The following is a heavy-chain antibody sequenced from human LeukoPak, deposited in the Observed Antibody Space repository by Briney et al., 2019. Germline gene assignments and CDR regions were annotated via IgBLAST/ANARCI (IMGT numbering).Heavy chain of an antibody. Sequence: PSETLSLTCTVPGGSTSSYYWSWIRQPPGKGLERIGYIYYSGSTNYNPSLKSRVTISVDTSKNQFSPKLSSVTAADTAVYYCARYSSLVYYGSGSYSYYYYMDVWGKGTTVTISS. CDR1: GGSTSSYY. CDR2: IYYSGST. D-gene: IGHD3-10*01. V-gene: IGHV4-59*01. J-gene: IGHJ6*03. CDR3: ARYSSLVYYGSGSYSYYYYMDV.